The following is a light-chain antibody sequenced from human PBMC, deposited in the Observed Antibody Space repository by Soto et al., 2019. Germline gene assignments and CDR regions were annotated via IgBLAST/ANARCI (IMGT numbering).Light chain of an antibody. J-gene: IGLJ3*02. CDR2: GNS. CDR3: QSYDSSLSGWV. CDR1: SSNIGAGYD. V-gene: IGLV1-40*01. Sequence: QSVLTQPPSVSGAPGQRGTISCTGSSSNIGAGYDVHWYQQLPGTDPKLLIYGNSNRPSGVPDRFSGSKSGTSASLAITGLQAEDEADYYCQSYDSSLSGWVFGGGTKLTVL.